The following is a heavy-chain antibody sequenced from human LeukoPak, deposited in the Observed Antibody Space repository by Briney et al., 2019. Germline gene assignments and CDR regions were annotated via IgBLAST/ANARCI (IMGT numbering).Heavy chain of an antibody. D-gene: IGHD5-24*01. Sequence: GGSLRLSCAASGFTVSGNYMSWVRQAPGKGLEWVSSISSSSSYIYYADSVKGRFTISRDNAKNSLYLQMNSLRAEDTAVYYCARESELATPDYWGQGTLVTVSS. CDR1: GFTVSGNY. V-gene: IGHV3-21*01. CDR2: ISSSSSYI. J-gene: IGHJ4*02. CDR3: ARESELATPDY.